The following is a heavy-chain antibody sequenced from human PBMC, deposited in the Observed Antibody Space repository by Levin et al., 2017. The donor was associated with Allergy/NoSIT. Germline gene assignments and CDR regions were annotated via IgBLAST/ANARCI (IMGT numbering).Heavy chain of an antibody. D-gene: IGHD5-24*01. V-gene: IGHV3-20*01. CDR1: GFTFDDYG. CDR3: ARVGRATALDY. J-gene: IGHJ4*02. Sequence: LSLTCAASGFTFDDYGMSWVRQAPGKGLEWVSGINWNGGSTGYADSVKGRFTISRDNAKNSLYLQMNSLRAEDTALYHCARVGRATALDYWGQGTLVTVSS. CDR2: INWNGGST.